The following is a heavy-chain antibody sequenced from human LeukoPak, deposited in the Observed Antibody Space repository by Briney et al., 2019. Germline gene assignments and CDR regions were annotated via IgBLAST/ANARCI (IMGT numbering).Heavy chain of an antibody. Sequence: SETLSLTRTVSGGSISSYYWSWIRQPPGKGLEWIGYIYYSGSTNYNPSLKSRVTISVDTSKNQFSLKLSSVTAADTAVYYCARVLFYGGNSCYFDYWGQGTLVTVSS. D-gene: IGHD4-23*01. CDR1: GGSISSYY. J-gene: IGHJ4*02. V-gene: IGHV4-59*01. CDR3: ARVLFYGGNSCYFDY. CDR2: IYYSGST.